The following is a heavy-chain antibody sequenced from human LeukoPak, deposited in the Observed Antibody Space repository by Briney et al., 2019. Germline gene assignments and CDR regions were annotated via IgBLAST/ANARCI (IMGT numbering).Heavy chain of an antibody. D-gene: IGHD6-19*01. J-gene: IGHJ2*01. CDR3: ARVAGGSGWYFDL. CDR2: YYYSGST. CDR1: GSSISRNH. V-gene: IGHV4-59*01. Sequence: SETLSLTCTVSGSSISRNHWSWVRQPPGKGLEWIAFYYYSGSTSYNPSLQSRLTMSVDTSKNHLFLKLTSVTAADTAVYYCARVAGGSGWYFDLWGRGTLVTVSS.